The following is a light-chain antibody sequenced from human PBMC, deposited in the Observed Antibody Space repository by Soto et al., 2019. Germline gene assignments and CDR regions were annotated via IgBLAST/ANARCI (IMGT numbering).Light chain of an antibody. Sequence: IHMTQSPSTLSASLGDRVTITCRASQSVSDWLAWYQQKPGKAPKLLIYDASSLESGVPSRFSGSGSGTEFTLTISSLQPDDFATYYCQQYNSYSWTFGQGTKVDIK. CDR3: QQYNSYSWT. J-gene: IGKJ1*01. V-gene: IGKV1-5*01. CDR2: DAS. CDR1: QSVSDW.